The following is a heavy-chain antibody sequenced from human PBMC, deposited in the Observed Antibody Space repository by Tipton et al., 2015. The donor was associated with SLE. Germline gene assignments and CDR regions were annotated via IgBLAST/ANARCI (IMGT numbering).Heavy chain of an antibody. D-gene: IGHD6-19*01. CDR1: GFTFSSYW. CDR2: IRHDGSER. J-gene: IGHJ6*02. Sequence: SLRLSCAVSGFTFSSYWMSWVRQAPGEGLEWVANIRHDGSERYYVDSVEDRFTISRDNAKNSLFLQMNSLRAEDTAVYYCSGSLTGYYGMDVWGQGTTVTVSS. CDR3: SGSLTGYYGMDV. V-gene: IGHV3-7*01.